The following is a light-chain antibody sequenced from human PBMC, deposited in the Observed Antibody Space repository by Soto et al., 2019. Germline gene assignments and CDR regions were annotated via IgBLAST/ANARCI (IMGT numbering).Light chain of an antibody. V-gene: IGKV3-15*01. CDR1: QSVGSL. Sequence: ETVLTQSPATLSVSPGEGATLSFRADQSVGSLLAWYQQSPGRAPRLLIYRASTRAAGIPDRFSGSGSGTEFTLTISSLQSEDFAVYYCQQRSNWPRTFGQGTKVDIK. CDR3: QQRSNWPRT. CDR2: RAS. J-gene: IGKJ1*01.